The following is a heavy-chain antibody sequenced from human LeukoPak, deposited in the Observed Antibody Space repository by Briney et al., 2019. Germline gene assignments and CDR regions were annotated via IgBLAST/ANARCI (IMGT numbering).Heavy chain of an antibody. D-gene: IGHD1-26*01. CDR1: GRSISSSRYY. CDR2: IYTSGST. CDR3: AREGPGSYYGY. V-gene: IGHV4-61*02. Sequence: PSETLSLTCTVSGRSISSSRYYWGWIRQAGGKGLVWIGRIYTSGSTNYNPSLKSQVTMSVDTSTNQFSLKLSSVTAADTAVYYCAREGPGSYYGYWGQGTLVTVSS. J-gene: IGHJ4*02.